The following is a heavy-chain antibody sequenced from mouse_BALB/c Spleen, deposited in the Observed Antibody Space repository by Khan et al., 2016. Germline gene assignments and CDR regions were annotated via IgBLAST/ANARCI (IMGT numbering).Heavy chain of an antibody. V-gene: IGHV3-2*02. J-gene: IGHJ2*01. CDR2: ITYSGYT. Sequence: EVKLEESGPGLVKPSQSLSLTCTVTGYSITSDYAWNWIRQFPGNKLEWMGYITYSGYTSYNPSLKSRISITRDTSKNQFFLQLNSVTTEDTATYYCATSGNYFDYWGQGTTLTVSS. CDR1: GYSITSDYA. CDR3: ATSGNYFDY. D-gene: IGHD1-1*01.